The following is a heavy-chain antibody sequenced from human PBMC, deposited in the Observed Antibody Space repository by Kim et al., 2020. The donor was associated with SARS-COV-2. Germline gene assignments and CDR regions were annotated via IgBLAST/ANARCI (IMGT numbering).Heavy chain of an antibody. Sequence: GGSLRLSCAASGFTFSSYAMSWVRQAPGKGLEWVSAISGSGGSTYYADSVKGRFTISRDNSKNTLYLQMNSLRAEDTAVYYCAKVPMFRLAVAGTYFDYSGPGTLVTVSS. J-gene: IGHJ4*02. V-gene: IGHV3-23*01. D-gene: IGHD6-19*01. CDR1: GFTFSSYA. CDR2: ISGSGGST. CDR3: AKVPMFRLAVAGTYFDY.